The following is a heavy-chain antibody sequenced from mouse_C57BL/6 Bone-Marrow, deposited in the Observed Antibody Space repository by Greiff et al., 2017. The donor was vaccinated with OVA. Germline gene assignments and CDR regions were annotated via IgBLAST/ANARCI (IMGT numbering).Heavy chain of an antibody. CDR2: IYPRSGNT. CDR1: GYTFTSYG. D-gene: IGHD1-1*01. V-gene: IGHV1-81*01. CDR3: ARSRYYGSSYEWYIDV. Sequence: VQLQQSGAELARPGASVKLSCKASGYTFTSYGISWVKQRTGQGLEWIGEIYPRSGNTYYNEKFKGKAKLTADKSSSTAYMELRSLTSEDSAVYFCARSRYYGSSYEWYIDVWGTGTTVTVSS. J-gene: IGHJ1*03.